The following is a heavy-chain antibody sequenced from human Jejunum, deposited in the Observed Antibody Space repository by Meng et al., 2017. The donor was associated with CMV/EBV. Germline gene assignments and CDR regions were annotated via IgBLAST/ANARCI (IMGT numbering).Heavy chain of an antibody. CDR3: ARPFGVASAGAFDI. CDR2: IRYDESYK. D-gene: IGHD3-3*01. CDR1: GFTFSNYG. V-gene: IGHV3-30*02. J-gene: IGHJ3*02. Sequence: SGFTFSNYGMPWVRQAPGQGLEWVAFIRYDESYKYYADSVKGRFTISRDNSMNTLYVQMNSLRTEDTAVYYCARPFGVASAGAFDIWGQGTMVTVSS.